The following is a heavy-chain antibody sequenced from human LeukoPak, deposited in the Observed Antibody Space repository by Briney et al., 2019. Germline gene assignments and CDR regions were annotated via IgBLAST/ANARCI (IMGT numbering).Heavy chain of an antibody. CDR1: GYTFTSYG. CDR2: ISAYNGNT. V-gene: IGHV1-18*01. Sequence: ASVKVSCKASGYTFTSYGISWVRQAPGQGLEWMGWISAYNGNTNYAQKPQGRVTMTTDTSTSTAYMELRSLRSDDTAVYYCARSPYHDYGDYVSWFDPWGQGTLVTVSS. CDR3: ARSPYHDYGDYVSWFDP. J-gene: IGHJ5*02. D-gene: IGHD4-17*01.